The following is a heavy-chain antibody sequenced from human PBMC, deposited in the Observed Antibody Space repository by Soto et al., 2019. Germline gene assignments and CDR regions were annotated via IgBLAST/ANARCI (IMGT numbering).Heavy chain of an antibody. CDR1: GVPFSSYC. CDR3: ARALHSSGYVY. D-gene: IGHD3-22*01. CDR2: IIPIFGTA. J-gene: IGHJ4*02. Sequence: GGSMKVCCKASGVPFSSYCISWGRQAPGQGLEWMGGIIPIFGTANYAQKFQGRVTITADESTSTAYMELSSLRSEDTAVYYCARALHSSGYVYWGQGTLVTVSS. V-gene: IGHV1-69*01.